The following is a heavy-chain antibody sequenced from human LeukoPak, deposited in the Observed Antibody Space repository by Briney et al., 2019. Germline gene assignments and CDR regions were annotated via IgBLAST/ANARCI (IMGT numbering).Heavy chain of an antibody. Sequence: PSETLSLTCAVSGGSFSGYYWSWIRQPPGKGLEWIGKINHSGSTNYNPSLKSRVTISVDTCKIQFCLKLSSVTAADTAVYYCARVGSSGGATPIYYYYYMDVWGKGTTVTVSS. CDR1: GGSFSGYY. V-gene: IGHV4-34*01. D-gene: IGHD6-19*01. CDR3: ARVGSSGGATPIYYYYYMDV. CDR2: INHSGST. J-gene: IGHJ6*03.